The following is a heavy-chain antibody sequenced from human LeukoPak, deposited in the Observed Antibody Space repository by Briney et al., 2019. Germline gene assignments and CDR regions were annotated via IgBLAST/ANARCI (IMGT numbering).Heavy chain of an antibody. J-gene: IGHJ4*02. CDR3: ARSRSMIVSFDY. CDR1: GGSFSGYY. V-gene: IGHV4-34*01. Sequence: SVTLSLTCAVYGGSFSGYYWSWIRQPPGKGLEWIGEINHSGSTNYNPSLKSRVTISVDTSKNQFSLKLSSVTAADTAVYYCARSRSMIVSFDYWGQGTLVTVSS. CDR2: INHSGST. D-gene: IGHD3-22*01.